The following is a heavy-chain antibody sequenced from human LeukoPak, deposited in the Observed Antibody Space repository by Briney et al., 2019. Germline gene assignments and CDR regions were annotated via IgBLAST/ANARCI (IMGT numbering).Heavy chain of an antibody. CDR1: GFTFSSYA. D-gene: IGHD3-9*01. CDR2: ISGSGGST. Sequence: PGGSLRLSCAASGFTFSSYAMSWVRQAPGKGLEWVSAISGSGGSTYYADSVKGRFTISRGNSKNTLYLQMNSLRAEDTAVYYCAKTYYDILTGYDEYYFDYWGQGTLVTVSS. V-gene: IGHV3-23*01. CDR3: AKTYYDILTGYDEYYFDY. J-gene: IGHJ4*02.